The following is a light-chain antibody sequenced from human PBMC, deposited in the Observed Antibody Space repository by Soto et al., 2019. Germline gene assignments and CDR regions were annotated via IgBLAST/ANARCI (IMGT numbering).Light chain of an antibody. CDR1: SGHSSYA. V-gene: IGLV4-69*01. J-gene: IGLJ3*02. CDR3: QTWGTGTRGV. CDR2: LNSDGSH. Sequence: QLVLTQSPSASASLGASVKLACTLSSGHSSYAIAWHQQQPEKGPRYLMKLNSDGSHSKGDGIPDRFSGSSSGAERYLTISSLKSEDEADYYCQTWGTGTRGVFGGGTKVTVL.